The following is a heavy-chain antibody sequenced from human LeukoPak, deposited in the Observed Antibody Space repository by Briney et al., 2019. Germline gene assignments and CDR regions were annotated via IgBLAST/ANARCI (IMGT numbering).Heavy chain of an antibody. CDR1: GGTFSRYA. J-gene: IGHJ4*02. CDR2: INPNSGGT. D-gene: IGHD3-22*01. Sequence: GASVKVSCKASGGTFSRYAISWVRQAPGQGLEWMGWINPNSGGTNYAQKFQGRVTMTRETSISTAYTELGRLRSDDTAVYYCAMLYYYDSSGYGTPFDYWGQGTLVTVSS. CDR3: AMLYYYDSSGYGTPFDY. V-gene: IGHV1-2*02.